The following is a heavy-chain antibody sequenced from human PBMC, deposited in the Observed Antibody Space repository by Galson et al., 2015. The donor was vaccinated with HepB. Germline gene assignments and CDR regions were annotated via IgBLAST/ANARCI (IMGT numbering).Heavy chain of an antibody. D-gene: IGHD1-26*01. V-gene: IGHV3-7*03. J-gene: IGHJ4*02. Sequence: SLRLSCAASGFTFSNYWMNWVRQAPGKGLEWVANINQDGSAKSYVDSVKGRFTISRDNAKNSLYLQMNSLGAEDTAVYYCARGSGCYPYWGQGTLVTVSS. CDR1: GFTFSNYW. CDR2: INQDGSAK. CDR3: ARGSGCYPY.